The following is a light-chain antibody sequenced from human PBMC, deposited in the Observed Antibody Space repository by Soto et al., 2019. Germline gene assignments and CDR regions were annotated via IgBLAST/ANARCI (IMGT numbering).Light chain of an antibody. CDR2: AVS. CDR1: NSDIGAHNS. J-gene: IGLJ2*01. CDR3: NSYTISTSV. Sequence: QSALTQPASVSGSPGQSITISCTGTNSDIGAHNSVSWYQQYPGKAPKLVIYAVSGQPSGVSNRFSGSKSGNTASLTISGLQAEDEADYYCNSYTISTSVFGGGTKLTVL. V-gene: IGLV2-14*03.